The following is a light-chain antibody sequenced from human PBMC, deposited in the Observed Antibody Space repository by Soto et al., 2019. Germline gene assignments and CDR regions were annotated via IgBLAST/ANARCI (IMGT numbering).Light chain of an antibody. CDR1: SVHSSYA. CDR2: LNSDGSH. Sequence: QPVLTQSPSASASLGASVKLTCTLSSVHSSYAIAWHQQQPEKRPRYLMKLNSDGSHSKGDGIPDRFSGSSSGAERYLTISSLQSEDEADYYCQTWGTGIVVFGGGTKVTVL. J-gene: IGLJ2*01. V-gene: IGLV4-69*01. CDR3: QTWGTGIVV.